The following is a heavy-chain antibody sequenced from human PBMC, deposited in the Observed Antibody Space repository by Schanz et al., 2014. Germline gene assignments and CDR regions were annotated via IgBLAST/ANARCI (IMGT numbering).Heavy chain of an antibody. J-gene: IGHJ4*02. V-gene: IGHV3-74*01. Sequence: EVQLVQSGGGLVQPGGSLRLSCAASGFTFSSHWMHWVRQDPGKGLVWVSRIKSDGSSTSYADSVKGRFTISRDNSKNTLYLQMNSLRAEDTAVYFCAKIERNEDWGQGTLVTVSS. CDR1: GFTFSSHW. CDR3: AKIERNED. CDR2: IKSDGSST. D-gene: IGHD1-1*01.